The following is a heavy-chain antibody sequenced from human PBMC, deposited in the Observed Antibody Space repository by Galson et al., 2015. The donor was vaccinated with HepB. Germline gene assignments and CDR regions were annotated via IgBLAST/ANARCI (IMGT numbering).Heavy chain of an antibody. Sequence: TLSLTCTVSGGSISSGDYYWSWIRQPPGKGLEWIGYIYYRGSTYYNPSLKSRVTISIDTSKNHFSLKLSSVTAADTAVYYCARNYGGNSSPIGYWGQGTLVTVSS. V-gene: IGHV4-30-4*01. D-gene: IGHD4-23*01. CDR2: IYYRGST. CDR3: ARNYGGNSSPIGY. CDR1: GGSISSGDYY. J-gene: IGHJ4*02.